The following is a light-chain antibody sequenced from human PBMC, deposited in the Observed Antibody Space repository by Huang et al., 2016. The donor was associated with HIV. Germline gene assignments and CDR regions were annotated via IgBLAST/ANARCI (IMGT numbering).Light chain of an antibody. J-gene: IGKJ2*01. CDR2: DGS. CDR3: HQYNKWHS. V-gene: IGKV3-15*01. CDR1: QSIRSN. Sequence: EIVLTQSPATLSVSPGERVTLSCRASQSIRSNSAWFQQKPGQAPMLLIYDGSTRATGVPARFSGRASGTAFTLTISSLQSEDLAVYFCHQYNKWHSFGQGTKLDI.